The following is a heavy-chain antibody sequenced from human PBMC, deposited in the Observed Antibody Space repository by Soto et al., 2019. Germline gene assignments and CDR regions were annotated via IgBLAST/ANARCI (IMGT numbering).Heavy chain of an antibody. CDR3: ARDRSYGIDVWFDP. J-gene: IGHJ5*02. CDR1: GFTFSSYA. Sequence: QVQLVESGGGVVQPGRSLRLSCAASGFTFSSYAMHWVRQAPGKGLEWVAVISYDGSNKYYADAVKGRFTISRDNSKNTLYLQMNSLRAEDTAVYYCARDRSYGIDVWFDPWGQGTLVTVSS. CDR2: ISYDGSNK. V-gene: IGHV3-30-3*01. D-gene: IGHD3-16*01.